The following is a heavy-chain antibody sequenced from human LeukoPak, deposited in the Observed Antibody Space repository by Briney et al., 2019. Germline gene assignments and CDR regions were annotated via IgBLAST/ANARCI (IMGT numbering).Heavy chain of an antibody. J-gene: IGHJ4*02. Sequence: GRSLRLSCAASGFTFSSYGMHWVRQAPGKGLEWGAVIWYDGSNKYYADSVKGRFIISRDNSKNTLYLQMNSLRAEDTAVYYCARDNHYYGSGSYDYWGQGTLVTVSS. CDR1: GFTFSSYG. CDR3: ARDNHYYGSGSYDY. CDR2: IWYDGSNK. V-gene: IGHV3-33*01. D-gene: IGHD3-10*01.